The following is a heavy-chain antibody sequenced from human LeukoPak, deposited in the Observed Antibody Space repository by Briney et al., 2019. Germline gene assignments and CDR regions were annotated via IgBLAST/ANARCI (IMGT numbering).Heavy chain of an antibody. CDR2: ISAYNGNT. CDR1: GYTFTSYG. CDR3: ARDNNQSKYRKGRGWFDP. Sequence: ASVKVSCKASGYTFTSYGISWVRQAPGQGLEWMGWISAYNGNTNYAQKLQGRVTMTTDTSTSTAYMELRSLRSDDTAVYYCARDNNQSKYRKGRGWFDPWGQGTLVTVSS. V-gene: IGHV1-18*01. D-gene: IGHD2/OR15-2a*01. J-gene: IGHJ5*02.